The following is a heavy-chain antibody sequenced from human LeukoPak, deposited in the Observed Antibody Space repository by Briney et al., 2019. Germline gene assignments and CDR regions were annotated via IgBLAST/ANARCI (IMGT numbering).Heavy chain of an antibody. CDR3: ARDPRVDTAMVYYYYGMDV. V-gene: IGHV4-4*02. CDR2: IYHSGST. CDR1: GGPSSRSNW. D-gene: IGHD5-18*01. J-gene: IGHJ6*04. Sequence: PSEPLSLTCAVSGGPSSRSNWWSWVRQPPGKGLEWIGEIYHSGSTNYNPSLKSRVTISVDKSKNQFSLKLSSVTAADTAVYYCARDPRVDTAMVYYYYGMDVWGKGTTVTVSS.